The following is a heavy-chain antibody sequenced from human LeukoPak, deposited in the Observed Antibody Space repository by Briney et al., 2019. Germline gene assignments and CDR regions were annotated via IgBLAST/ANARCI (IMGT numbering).Heavy chain of an antibody. D-gene: IGHD3-22*01. J-gene: IGHJ4*02. V-gene: IGHV3-33*06. CDR1: GFTFSSYG. CDR2: IWYDGSNK. CDR3: AKDSGVVITEYYFDY. Sequence: GGSLRLSCAASGFTFSSYGMHWVRQAPGKGLEWVAVIWYDGSNKYYADPVKGRFTISRDNSKNTLYLQMNSLRAEDTAVYYCAKDSGVVITEYYFDYWGQGTLVTVSS.